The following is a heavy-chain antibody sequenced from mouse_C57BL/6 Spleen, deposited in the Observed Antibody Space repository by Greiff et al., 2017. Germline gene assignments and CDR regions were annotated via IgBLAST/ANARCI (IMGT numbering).Heavy chain of an antibody. Sequence: VQLQQSGAELVRPGASVTLSCKASGYTFTDYEMHWVKQTPVHGLEWIGAIDPETGGTAYNQKFKGKAILTADKSSSTAYMELRSLTSEDSAVYYCTRSSGSRYYFDYWGQGTTLTVSS. D-gene: IGHD1-1*01. V-gene: IGHV1-15*01. CDR1: GYTFTDYE. CDR2: IDPETGGT. CDR3: TRSSGSRYYFDY. J-gene: IGHJ2*01.